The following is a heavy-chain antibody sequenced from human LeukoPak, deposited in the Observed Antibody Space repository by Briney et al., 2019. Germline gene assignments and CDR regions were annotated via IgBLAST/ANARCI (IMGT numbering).Heavy chain of an antibody. D-gene: IGHD5-24*01. CDR1: GFTFSSYW. J-gene: IGHJ6*03. V-gene: IGHV3-74*01. CDR3: ARRASPTRWLQSSYYYYYMDV. CDR2: INSDGSST. Sequence: PGGSLRLSCAASGFTFSSYWMHWVRQAPGKGLVWVSRINSDGSSTSYADSVKGRFTISRDNAKNTLYLQMNSLRAEDTAVYYCARRASPTRWLQSSYYYYYMDVWGKGTTVTVSS.